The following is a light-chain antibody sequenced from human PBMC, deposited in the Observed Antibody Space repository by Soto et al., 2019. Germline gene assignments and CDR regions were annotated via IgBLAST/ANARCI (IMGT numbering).Light chain of an antibody. J-gene: IGKJ2*01. CDR2: NAF. CDR1: QSVTTN. Sequence: ETVMTQSPATLSVSPGERATLSCRASQSVTTNLAWYQKKPGQPPRLLSYNAFTRATGFPARFSGSGSGTNFTLTISSLQSEDFAVYFCQQYNNWPPFTFGQGTKLEIK. V-gene: IGKV3-15*01. CDR3: QQYNNWPPFT.